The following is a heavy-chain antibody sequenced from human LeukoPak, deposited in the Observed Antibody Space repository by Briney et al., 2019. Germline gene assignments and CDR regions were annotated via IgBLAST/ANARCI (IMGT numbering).Heavy chain of an antibody. D-gene: IGHD3-10*01. CDR2: INPNSGDT. J-gene: IGHJ6*02. Sequence: ASVKVSCKVSGYTFTGYYMHWVRQAPGQGLEWMGWINPNSGDTNYAQKFQGRVTMTRVTSISTAYMELSRLRSDDTALYYCATHVRGVIPQGMDVWGQGTMVTVSS. CDR3: ATHVRGVIPQGMDV. V-gene: IGHV1-2*02. CDR1: GYTFTGYY.